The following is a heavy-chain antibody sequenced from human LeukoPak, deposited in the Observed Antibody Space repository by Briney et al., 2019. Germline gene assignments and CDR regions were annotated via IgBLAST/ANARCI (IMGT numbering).Heavy chain of an antibody. V-gene: IGHV1-8*01. J-gene: IGHJ4*02. CDR1: GYTFTSYD. D-gene: IGHD2-21*01. CDR3: ARVWGSIDY. CDR2: MNPDSGHT. Sequence: ASVKASCKASGYTFTSYDINWVRQAPGQGLEWVGWMNPDSGHTGYAQKFQGRVTMTRDTSISTAYMELTSLTSEDTAVYYCARVWGSIDYWGQGTLVTVSS.